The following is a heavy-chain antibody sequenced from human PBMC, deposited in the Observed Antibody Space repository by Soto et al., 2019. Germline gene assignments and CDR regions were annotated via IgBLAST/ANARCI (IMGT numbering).Heavy chain of an antibody. Sequence: PGGSLRLSCAASGFTFSSYGMHWVRQAPGKGLEWVAVISYDGSNKYYADSVKGRFTISRDNSKNTLYLQMNSLRAEGTAVYYCAKASFYGDYPFDYWGQGTLVTVSS. D-gene: IGHD4-17*01. CDR1: GFTFSSYG. J-gene: IGHJ4*02. V-gene: IGHV3-30*18. CDR3: AKASFYGDYPFDY. CDR2: ISYDGSNK.